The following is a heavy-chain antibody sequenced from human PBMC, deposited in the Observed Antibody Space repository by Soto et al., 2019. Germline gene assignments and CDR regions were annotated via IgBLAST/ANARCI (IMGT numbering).Heavy chain of an antibody. CDR2: ISAYNGNT. D-gene: IGHD2-2*01. CDR1: GYTFTSYG. J-gene: IGHJ6*02. CDR3: ARGGEELGYCSSTSCYRYYYGMDV. V-gene: IGHV1-18*04. Sequence: QVQLVQSGAEVKKPGASVKVSCKASGYTFTSYGISWVRQAPGQGLEWMGWISAYNGNTNYAQKLQGRVTMTTDTSTSTAYMELRSLRSDDTAVYYCARGGEELGYCSSTSCYRYYYGMDVWGQGTTVTVSS.